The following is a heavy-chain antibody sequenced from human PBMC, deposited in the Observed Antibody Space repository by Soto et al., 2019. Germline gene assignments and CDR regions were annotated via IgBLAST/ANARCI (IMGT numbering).Heavy chain of an antibody. CDR2: ISGSGGST. CDR3: AKDEFGSFSTTSQYFQH. V-gene: IGHV3-23*01. Sequence: GGSLRLSCAASGCTFSSYAMSWVRQAPGKGLEWVSAISGSGGSTYYADSVKGRFTISRDNSKNTLYLQMNSLRAEDTAVYYCAKDEFGSFSTTSQYFQHWGQGTLVTSPQ. D-gene: IGHD1-7*01. J-gene: IGHJ1*01. CDR1: GCTFSSYA.